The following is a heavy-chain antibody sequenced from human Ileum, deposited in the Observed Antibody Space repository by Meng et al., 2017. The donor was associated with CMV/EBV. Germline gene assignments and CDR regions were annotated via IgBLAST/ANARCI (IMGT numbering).Heavy chain of an antibody. CDR2: IDIKTGNP. CDR3: ARDGLRGRDFDY. Sequence: SCKTSGYTFTSNNIIWVRQAPGQGPEWMGWIDIKTGNPTYAQGFTGRFVFSLDTSVNTAFLQISSLKAEDTAVYYCARDGLRGRDFDYWGQGTLVTVSS. CDR1: GYTFTSNN. V-gene: IGHV7-4-1*02. J-gene: IGHJ4*02.